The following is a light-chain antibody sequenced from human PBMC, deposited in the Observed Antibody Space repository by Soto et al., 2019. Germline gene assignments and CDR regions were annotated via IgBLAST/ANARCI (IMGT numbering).Light chain of an antibody. Sequence: SYELPQPPSVSVAPGQTAMIPCWGDNIGSIAVHWYQQKPGRAPVLVVYDDSDRPSGIPERFSGYNSGNTATLTISRVEVGDEADYYCQLWDGSSDKYVFSTGTKVTVL. CDR1: NIGSIA. CDR3: QLWDGSSDKYV. CDR2: DDS. J-gene: IGLJ1*01. V-gene: IGLV3-21*02.